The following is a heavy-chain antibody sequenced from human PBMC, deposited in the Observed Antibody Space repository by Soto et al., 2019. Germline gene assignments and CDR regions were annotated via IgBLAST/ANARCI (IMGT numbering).Heavy chain of an antibody. CDR1: GASVNSGDYY. J-gene: IGHJ3*02. CDR3: ARAHRYYDYPDI. D-gene: IGHD3-22*01. CDR2: IHYSQTI. V-gene: IGHV4-30-4*01. Sequence: QVQLQESGPGLVKASQTLSLTCTVSGASVNSGDYYWSWVSQPPGRGLEWIGYIHYSQTIYYNPSLKSRVQILVETFKNQFSLEVSSVTAADTAVYYCARAHRYYDYPDIWGQGTKVTVSS.